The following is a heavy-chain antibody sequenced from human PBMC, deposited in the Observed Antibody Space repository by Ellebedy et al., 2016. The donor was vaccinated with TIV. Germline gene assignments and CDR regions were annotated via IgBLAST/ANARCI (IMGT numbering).Heavy chain of an antibody. CDR3: AREGGVYYFDY. J-gene: IGHJ4*02. CDR1: GYTFTSDL. V-gene: IGHV1-46*01. CDR2: INPSGGGT. Sequence: AASVKVSCKASGYTFTSDLIHWVRQAPGQGLEWMGIINPSGGGTGYAQKFQGRFTMTRDTSASTVYMELSSLRSEDTAVYYWAREGGVYYFDYWGQGTLVTVSS. D-gene: IGHD1-26*01.